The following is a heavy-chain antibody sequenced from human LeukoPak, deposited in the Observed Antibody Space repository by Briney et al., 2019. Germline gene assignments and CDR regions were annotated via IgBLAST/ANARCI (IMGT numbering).Heavy chain of an antibody. D-gene: IGHD5-18*01. CDR3: ALGGEYSLVDY. CDR2: IYTSGST. CDR1: GVSISSYY. J-gene: IGHJ4*02. V-gene: IGHV4-4*07. Sequence: SETLSLTCTVSGVSISSYYWSWIRQPAGEGLEWIGRIYTSGSTNYNPSLKSRVTMSVDTSKNQFSLKLTSVTAADTAVYYCALGGEYSLVDYWGQGILVTVSS.